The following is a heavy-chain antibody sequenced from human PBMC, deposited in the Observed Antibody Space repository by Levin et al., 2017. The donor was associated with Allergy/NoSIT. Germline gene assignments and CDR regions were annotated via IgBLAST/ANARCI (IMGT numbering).Heavy chain of an antibody. CDR2: VSTKGDT. CDR1: GFAFDNFD. CDR3: VRNRVYFRSTPGAYGMDV. J-gene: IGHJ6*02. D-gene: IGHD2/OR15-2a*01. Sequence: HSGGSLRLSCTASGFAFDNFDMHWVRQAPGKGLEWVSAVSTKGDTFYYAGSVRGRFAVSRDNGKNSLSLQMNNLTAGDTAVYYCVRNRVYFRSTPGAYGMDVWGQGTTVTVSS. V-gene: IGHV3-13*01.